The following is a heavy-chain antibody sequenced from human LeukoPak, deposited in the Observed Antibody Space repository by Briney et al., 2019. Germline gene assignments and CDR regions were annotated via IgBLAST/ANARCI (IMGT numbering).Heavy chain of an antibody. V-gene: IGHV3-66*04. D-gene: IGHD3-3*01. CDR1: GFTVSSNY. J-gene: IGHJ6*03. Sequence: GGSLRLSCAASGFTVSSNYLSWVRQAPGKGLEWVSIIYSGGSTYYADSVKGRFTISRDNSENTLFLQMNTLRAEDTAVYYCARLEKNFYYYMDVWGKGTTVTVSS. CDR2: IYSGGST. CDR3: ARLEKNFYYYMDV.